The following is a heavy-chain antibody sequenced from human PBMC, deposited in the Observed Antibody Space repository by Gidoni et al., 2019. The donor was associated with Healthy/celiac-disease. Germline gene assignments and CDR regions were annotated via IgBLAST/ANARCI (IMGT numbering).Heavy chain of an antibody. CDR2: VSGSGGSS. D-gene: IGHD3-10*01. J-gene: IGHJ4*01. Sequence: EVQLLESGGGLVQLGGYMKLSWAASGSTLSSYALSWVRQAPGKGLECVSAVSGSGGSSYYASSVQGRFTSSRDNSKNTLYLQMNSLRAEDTAVYYCAKARSYYGSESYRVYWGHGTLVTVSS. V-gene: IGHV3-23*01. CDR1: GSTLSSYA. CDR3: AKARSYYGSESYRVY.